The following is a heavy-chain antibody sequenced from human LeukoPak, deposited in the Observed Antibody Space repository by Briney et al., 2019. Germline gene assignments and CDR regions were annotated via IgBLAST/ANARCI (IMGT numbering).Heavy chain of an antibody. D-gene: IGHD2-2*01. J-gene: IGHJ6*02. CDR1: GYTFTSYG. Sequence: ASVKVSCKASGYTFTSYGISWVRQAPGQGLEWMGWVSAYNGNTNYAQKLQGRVTMTTDTSTSTAYMELRSLRSDDTAVYYCARDWEDIVVVPAADYYYYGMDVWGQGTTVTVSS. CDR2: VSAYNGNT. V-gene: IGHV1-18*01. CDR3: ARDWEDIVVVPAADYYYYGMDV.